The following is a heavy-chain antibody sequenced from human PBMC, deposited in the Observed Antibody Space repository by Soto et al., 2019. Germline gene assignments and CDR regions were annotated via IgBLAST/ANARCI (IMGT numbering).Heavy chain of an antibody. Sequence: SETLSLTCTVSGGSISSYYWSWIRQPPGKGLEWIGYIYYSGSTNYNPSLKSRVTISVDTSKNQFSLKLSSVTAADTAVYFCAKGVLSFHYGMEVWGQGTTVTVSS. J-gene: IGHJ6*02. CDR3: AKGVLSFHYGMEV. CDR2: IYYSGST. CDR1: GGSISSYY. V-gene: IGHV4-59*01. D-gene: IGHD3-10*01.